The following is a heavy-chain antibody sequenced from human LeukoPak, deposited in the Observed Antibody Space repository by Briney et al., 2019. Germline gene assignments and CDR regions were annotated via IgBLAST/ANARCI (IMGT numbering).Heavy chain of an antibody. D-gene: IGHD3-10*01. CDR1: GVSISSGGYY. V-gene: IGHV4-30-2*01. Sequence: SQTLSLTCTVSGVSISSGGYYWRWIRQPPGKGLEWIGYIYHSGSTYYNPSLKSRVTISVDRSKNQFSLKLSSVTAADTAVYYCARHKSPLPLHWGQGTLVTVSS. CDR3: ARHKSPLPLH. J-gene: IGHJ4*02. CDR2: IYHSGST.